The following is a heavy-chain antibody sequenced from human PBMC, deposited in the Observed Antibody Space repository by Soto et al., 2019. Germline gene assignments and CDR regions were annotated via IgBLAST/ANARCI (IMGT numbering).Heavy chain of an antibody. CDR3: ARGAGGRFGELSGAFDI. CDR1: GYTFTGYY. J-gene: IGHJ3*02. Sequence: ASVKVSCKASGYTFTGYYMHWVRQAPGQGLEWMGWINPNSGGTNYAQKFQGWVTMTRDTSISTAYMELSRLRSDDTAVYYCARGAGGRFGELSGAFDIWGQGTMVTVSS. CDR2: INPNSGGT. D-gene: IGHD3-10*01. V-gene: IGHV1-2*04.